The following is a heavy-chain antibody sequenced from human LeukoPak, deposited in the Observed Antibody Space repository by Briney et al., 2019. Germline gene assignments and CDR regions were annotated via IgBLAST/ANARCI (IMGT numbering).Heavy chain of an antibody. D-gene: IGHD1-26*01. V-gene: IGHV4-61*02. CDR3: ARGPMYSGSYYETSWFDP. J-gene: IGHJ5*02. CDR1: GGSISSGSYY. CDR2: IYTSGST. Sequence: PSQTLSLTCTVSGGSISSGSYYWSWIRQPAGKGLEWTGRIYTSGSTNYNPSLKSRVTISVDTSKTKFSLKLGSVTAADTAVYYCARGPMYSGSYYETSWFDPWGQGTLVTVSS.